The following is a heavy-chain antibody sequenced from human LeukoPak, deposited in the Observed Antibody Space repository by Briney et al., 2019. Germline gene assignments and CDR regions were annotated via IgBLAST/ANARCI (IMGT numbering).Heavy chain of an antibody. Sequence: PGGSLRLSCAASGFTFSSYWMSWVRQAPGKGLEWVANIKQDGSETYYVVSVRGRFTISRDNAKNSLYLQMNSLRAADTAVYYCARHRGTYYDYWGQGTLVTVSS. J-gene: IGHJ4*02. CDR3: ARHRGTYYDY. CDR1: GFTFSSYW. V-gene: IGHV3-7*01. CDR2: IKQDGSET. D-gene: IGHD3-16*01.